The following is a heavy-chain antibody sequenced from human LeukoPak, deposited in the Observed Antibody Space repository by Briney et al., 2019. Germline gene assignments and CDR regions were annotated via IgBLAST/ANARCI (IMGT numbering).Heavy chain of an antibody. Sequence: ASVKVSCKASGYTFTSSGISWVRQAPGQGLEWMGWISAYNGNTNSAQKLQGRVTMTRDTSTSTVYMELSSLRSEDTAVYYCARGAAKDRKRFDPWGQGTLVTVSS. CDR3: ARGAAKDRKRFDP. D-gene: IGHD5-18*01. J-gene: IGHJ5*02. CDR1: GYTFTSSG. V-gene: IGHV1-18*01. CDR2: ISAYNGNT.